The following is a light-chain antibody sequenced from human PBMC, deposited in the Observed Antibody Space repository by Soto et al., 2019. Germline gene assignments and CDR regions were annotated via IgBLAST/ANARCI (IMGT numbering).Light chain of an antibody. CDR1: SSNIGGDS. V-gene: IGLV1-44*01. CDR2: NND. CDR3: AAWDDSLNGPV. J-gene: IGLJ2*01. Sequence: QSVLTQPPSAPGTVGQRVTISCSGTSSNIGGDSVDWYKQLPGTTLKLLIYNNDQRPSGVPDRFSGSKSGTSASLAISGLRSEDEADYFCAAWDDSLNGPVFGGGTKVTVL.